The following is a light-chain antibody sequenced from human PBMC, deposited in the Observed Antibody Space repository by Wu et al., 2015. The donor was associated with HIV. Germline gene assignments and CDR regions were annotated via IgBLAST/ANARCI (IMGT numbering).Light chain of an antibody. Sequence: DIHMTQSPSSLSASVGDRVTITCRASQGISNSLAWYQQKPGKAPKLLVYVASTLESGVPSRFSGSGSGTDYTLTISSLQPEDSAIYYCQQYYSTRWTFGQGTKLEIK. V-gene: IGKV1-NL1*01. J-gene: IGKJ1*01. CDR3: QQYYSTRWT. CDR2: VAS. CDR1: QGISNS.